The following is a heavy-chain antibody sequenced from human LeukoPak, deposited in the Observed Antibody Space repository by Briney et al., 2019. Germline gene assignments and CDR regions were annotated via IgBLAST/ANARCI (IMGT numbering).Heavy chain of an antibody. J-gene: IGHJ4*02. CDR2: ISGSGGGP. V-gene: IGHV3-23*01. Sequence: GGSLRLSCAASGFTFSSCAMSWVRQAPGKGLEWVSGISGSGGGPIYADSVKGRFTISRDNSKNTLYLQMNSLRAEDTALYYCAKRMTTVTNFDYWGQGTLVTVPS. CDR1: GFTFSSCA. CDR3: AKRMTTVTNFDY. D-gene: IGHD4-17*01.